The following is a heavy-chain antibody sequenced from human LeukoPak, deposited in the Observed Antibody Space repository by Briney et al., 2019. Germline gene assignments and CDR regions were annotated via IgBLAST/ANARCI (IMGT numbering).Heavy chain of an antibody. CDR2: INESGST. Sequence: PSETLSLTCTLSGGSFRNHYSSWIRQAPGKGLQWVGEINESGSTKYNPSLESRVTVSLDKSKNEFPLKLSIVSAADTAVYYCARGANYYEDWGQGTLVTVSS. CDR1: GGSFRNHY. J-gene: IGHJ4*02. CDR3: ARGANYYED. V-gene: IGHV4-34*01.